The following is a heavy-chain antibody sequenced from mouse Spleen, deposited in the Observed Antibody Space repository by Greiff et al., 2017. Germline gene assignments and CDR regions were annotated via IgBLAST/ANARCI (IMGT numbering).Heavy chain of an antibody. D-gene: IGHD2-10*02. CDR2: IDPSDSYT. CDR3: ARSQYGNYVVAMDY. V-gene: IGHV1-69*01. Sequence: QVQLQQPGAELVMPGASVKLSCKASGYTFTSYWMHWVKQRPGQGLEWIGEIDPSDSYTNYNQKFKGKATLTVDKSSSTAYMQLSSLTSEDSAVYYCARSQYGNYVVAMDYWGQGTSVTVSS. CDR1: GYTFTSYW. J-gene: IGHJ4*01.